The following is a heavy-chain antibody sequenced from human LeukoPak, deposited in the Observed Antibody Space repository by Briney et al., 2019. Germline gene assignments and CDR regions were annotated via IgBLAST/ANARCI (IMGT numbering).Heavy chain of an antibody. V-gene: IGHV1-18*01. J-gene: IGHJ6*03. CDR3: ARVRSVTSTEYYYYYMDV. Sequence: ASVKVSCKASGYTFTSYGISWVRQAPGQGLEWMGWISAYNGNTNYAQKLQGRVTMTTDTSTSTAYMELRSLGSDDTAVYYCARVRSVTSTEYYYYYMDVWSKGTTVTVSS. D-gene: IGHD4-11*01. CDR1: GYTFTSYG. CDR2: ISAYNGNT.